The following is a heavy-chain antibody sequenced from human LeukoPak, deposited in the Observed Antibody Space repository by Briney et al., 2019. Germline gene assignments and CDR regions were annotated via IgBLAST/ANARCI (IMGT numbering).Heavy chain of an antibody. CDR1: GGSCSGYY. D-gene: IGHD3-22*01. CDR2: INHSGST. CDR3: ARGLDSSGYYYVDY. V-gene: IGHV4-34*01. J-gene: IGHJ4*02. Sequence: SETLSLTCAVYGGSCSGYYWSWIRQPPGKGLEWIREINHSGSTNYNPSLKSRVTISVDTSKNQFSLKLSSVTAADTAVYYCARGLDSSGYYYVDYWGQGTLVTVSS.